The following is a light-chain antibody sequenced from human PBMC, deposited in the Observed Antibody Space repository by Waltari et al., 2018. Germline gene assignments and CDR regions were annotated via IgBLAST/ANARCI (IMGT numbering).Light chain of an antibody. Sequence: DIVMTQSPDSLPVSLGETATITCKSSQSVFYNSNNKHYLAWYQQKVGQPPKLLIYWASSRESGVLDRFSGSVSGTDFTLTISSLQTEDVAVYYCQQYYTAPYTFGQGTKLEIK. V-gene: IGKV4-1*01. CDR1: QSVFYNSNNKHY. J-gene: IGKJ2*01. CDR3: QQYYTAPYT. CDR2: WAS.